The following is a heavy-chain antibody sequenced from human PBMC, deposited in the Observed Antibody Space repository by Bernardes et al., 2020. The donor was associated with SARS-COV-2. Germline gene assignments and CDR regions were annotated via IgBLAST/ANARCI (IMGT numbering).Heavy chain of an antibody. CDR3: AKDLSKVRYYYGMDV. CDR1: GFNCADYV. V-gene: IGHV3-9*01. J-gene: IGHJ6*02. D-gene: IGHD3-10*01. CDR2: ISWNSGGI. Sequence: GGSLRLSCVASGFNCADYVMHWVRQAPGMGLEWVAGISWNSGGINYADSVKGRFTISRDNARNSLYLQMNNLRPEDTALYYCAKDLSKVRYYYGMDVWGQGTTVTVS.